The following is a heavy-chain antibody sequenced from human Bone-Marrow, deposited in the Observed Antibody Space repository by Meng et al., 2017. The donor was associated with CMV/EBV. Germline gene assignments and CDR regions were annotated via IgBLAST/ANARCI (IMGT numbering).Heavy chain of an antibody. CDR2: IIPIFGTA. V-gene: IGHV1-69*05. CDR1: GGTFSSYA. J-gene: IGHJ6*02. D-gene: IGHD1-26*01. Sequence: SVKVSCKASGGTFSSYAISWVRQAPGQGLEWMGGIIPIFGTANYAQKFQGRVTITTDESTSTAYMELSSLRPEDTAVYYCARDRLGATVERYYYYGMDVCGQGTTVTVSS. CDR3: ARDRLGATVERYYYYGMDV.